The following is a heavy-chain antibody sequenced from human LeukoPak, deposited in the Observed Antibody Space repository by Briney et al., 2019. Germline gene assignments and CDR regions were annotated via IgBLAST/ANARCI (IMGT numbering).Heavy chain of an antibody. V-gene: IGHV3-33*01. CDR2: IWYDGSNK. CDR3: ARSIRVPDSSGYYYYFDY. CDR1: GFTFSSYG. J-gene: IGHJ4*02. Sequence: GGSLRLPCAASGFTFSSYGMHWVRQAPGKGLEWVAVIWYDGSNKYYADSVKGRFTISRDNSKNTLYLQMNSLRAEDTAVYYCARSIRVPDSSGYYYYFDYWGQGTLVTVSS. D-gene: IGHD3-22*01.